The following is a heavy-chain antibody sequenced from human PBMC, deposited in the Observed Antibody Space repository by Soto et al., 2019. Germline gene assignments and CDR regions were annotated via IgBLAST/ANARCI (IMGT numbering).Heavy chain of an antibody. D-gene: IGHD5-18*01. CDR2: IYYSGST. CDR3: ARWIQLWFAGDY. Sequence: SETLSLTCTVSGGSISSGGYYWSWIRQHPGKGLEWIGYIYYSGSTYYNPSLKSRVTISVDTSKNQFSLKLSSVTAADTAVYYCARWIQLWFAGDYWGQGTLVTVSS. J-gene: IGHJ4*02. CDR1: GGSISSGGYY. V-gene: IGHV4-31*03.